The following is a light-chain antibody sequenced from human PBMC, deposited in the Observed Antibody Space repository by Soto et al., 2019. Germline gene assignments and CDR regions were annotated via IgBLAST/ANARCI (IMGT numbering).Light chain of an antibody. CDR1: QGIRND. CDR3: LQKYFYPFT. CDR2: AAS. J-gene: IGKJ3*01. V-gene: IGKV1-6*01. Sequence: AIQMTQSPSSLSASVGDRVTITCRASQGIRNDLDWFQQKPGKAPKLLIYAASNLQSGVPARFSGSGSGTDFTLTISSRQPEDFATYYCLQKYFYPFTFGHGTKVDIK.